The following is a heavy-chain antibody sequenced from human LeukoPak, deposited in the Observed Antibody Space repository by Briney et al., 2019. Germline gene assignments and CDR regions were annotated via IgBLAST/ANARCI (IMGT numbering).Heavy chain of an antibody. CDR1: GFTFSSYA. V-gene: IGHV3-23*01. CDR2: ISGSGGST. CDR3: AKVAWQPYYYYGMDV. J-gene: IGHJ6*02. Sequence: QSGGSLRLSCAASGFTFSSYAMSWVRQAPGKGLEWVSAISGSGGSTYYADSVKGRFTISRDNSKNTLYLQMNSLRAEDTAVYYCAKVAWQPYYYYGMDVWAKGPRSPSP. D-gene: IGHD6-13*01.